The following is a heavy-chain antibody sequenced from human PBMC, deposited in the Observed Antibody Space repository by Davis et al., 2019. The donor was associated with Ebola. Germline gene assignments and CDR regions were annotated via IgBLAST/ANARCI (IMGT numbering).Heavy chain of an antibody. CDR1: GYTFTSYD. CDR3: AIGSAIFGVVTYDY. V-gene: IGHV1-8*01. Sequence: AASVKVSCKASGYTFTSYDINCVRPATRQGLEWMGWMNPNSGNTGYAQKFQGRVTMTRNTSISTAYMELSSLRSEDTAVYYCAIGSAIFGVVTYDYWGQGTLVTVSS. D-gene: IGHD3-3*01. CDR2: MNPNSGNT. J-gene: IGHJ4*02.